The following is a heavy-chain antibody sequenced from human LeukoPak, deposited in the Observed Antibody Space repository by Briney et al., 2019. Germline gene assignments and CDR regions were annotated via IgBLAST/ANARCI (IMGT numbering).Heavy chain of an antibody. Sequence: PSETLSLTCTVSGGSISSYYWSWIRQPPGKGLEWIGYIYTSGSTNYSPSLKSRVTISVDTSKNQFSLKLSSVTAADTAVYCCARRCSSTSCPAGAFDIWGQGTMVTVSS. CDR1: GGSISSYY. J-gene: IGHJ3*02. CDR3: ARRCSSTSCPAGAFDI. V-gene: IGHV4-4*09. D-gene: IGHD2-2*01. CDR2: IYTSGST.